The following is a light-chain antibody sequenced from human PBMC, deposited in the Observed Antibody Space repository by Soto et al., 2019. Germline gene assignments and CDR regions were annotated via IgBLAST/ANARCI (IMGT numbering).Light chain of an antibody. CDR3: QQYGSSPLT. V-gene: IGKV3-20*01. CDR2: GAS. Sequence: EIVLTQSPGTLSLSPGERATLSCRASQTVRPNYLAWYQQKPGQPPRLLIYGASTRATGIPDRFSGSGSGTDFTLTITRLEPEDFAVYYCQQYGSSPLTFGGGTKVEIK. CDR1: QTVRPNY. J-gene: IGKJ4*01.